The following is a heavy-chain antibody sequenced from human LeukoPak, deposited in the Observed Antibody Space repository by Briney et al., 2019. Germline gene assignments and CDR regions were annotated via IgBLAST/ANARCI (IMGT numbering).Heavy chain of an antibody. CDR3: ARVAENPDLFFDY. Sequence: PSETLSLTCTVSGGSISSHYWSWIRQPPGQGLEWLGYIYNSGNTNYNPSLNSRVTISVDTSKNQLSLKLSSVTAAGTAVYYCARVAENPDLFFDYWAREPWSPSPQ. V-gene: IGHV4-59*11. CDR2: IYNSGNT. D-gene: IGHD3-3*01. J-gene: IGHJ4*02. CDR1: GGSISSHY.